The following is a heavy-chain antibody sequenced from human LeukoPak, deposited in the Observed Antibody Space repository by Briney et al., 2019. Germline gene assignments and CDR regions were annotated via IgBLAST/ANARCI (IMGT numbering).Heavy chain of an antibody. J-gene: IGHJ4*02. Sequence: SETLSLTCTVSGYSISSGYYWSWIRQPPGKGLEWIGEINHSGSTNYNPSLKSRVTISVDTSKNQFSLKLSSVTAADTAVYYCARGNLVGVLDYWGQGTLVTVSS. CDR1: GYSISSGYY. CDR2: INHSGST. V-gene: IGHV4-38-2*02. CDR3: ARGNLVGVLDY. D-gene: IGHD1-26*01.